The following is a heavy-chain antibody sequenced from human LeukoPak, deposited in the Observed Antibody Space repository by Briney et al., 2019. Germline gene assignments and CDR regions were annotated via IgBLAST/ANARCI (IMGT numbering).Heavy chain of an antibody. V-gene: IGHV3-23*01. CDR1: GFTFSSYE. J-gene: IGHJ4*02. CDR2: ISGAGGST. Sequence: PGGSLRLSCAASGFTFSSYEMNWVRQAPGKGLEWVSAISGAGGSTYYADSLKGRFTISRDNSKNTLYLQMNSLRFEDTAIYYCAKRVAYSSGYYWDYWVQGTLVTVSS. D-gene: IGHD6-19*01. CDR3: AKRVAYSSGYYWDY.